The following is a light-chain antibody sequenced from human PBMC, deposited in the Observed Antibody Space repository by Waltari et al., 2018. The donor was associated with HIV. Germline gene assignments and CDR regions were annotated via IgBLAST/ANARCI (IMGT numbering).Light chain of an antibody. J-gene: IGKJ4*01. V-gene: IGKV1-39*01. CDR3: QQSYSTPLT. CDR2: AAS. CDR1: QSISSY. Sequence: DIQMTPSPPSLSASVGDRVTITCRASQSISSYLNWYQQKPGKAPKVLIYAASSLQSGVPSRFSGSGSGTDFTLTISSLQPEDFATYYCQQSYSTPLTFGGGTKVEIK.